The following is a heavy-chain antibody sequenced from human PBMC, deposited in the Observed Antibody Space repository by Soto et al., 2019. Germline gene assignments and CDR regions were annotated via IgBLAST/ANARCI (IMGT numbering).Heavy chain of an antibody. Sequence: ASVRVSCKASGYTFTGYYMHWVRQAPGQGLEWMGWINPNSGGTNYAQKFQGWVTMTRDTSISTAYMELSRLRSDDTAVYYCARDLGVGATTGYHYYGMDVWGQGTTVTVSS. D-gene: IGHD1-26*01. CDR2: INPNSGGT. J-gene: IGHJ6*02. CDR1: GYTFTGYY. CDR3: ARDLGVGATTGYHYYGMDV. V-gene: IGHV1-2*04.